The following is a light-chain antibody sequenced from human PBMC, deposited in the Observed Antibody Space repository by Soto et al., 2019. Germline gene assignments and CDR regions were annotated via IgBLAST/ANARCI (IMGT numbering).Light chain of an antibody. V-gene: IGLV7-46*01. CDR3: LLSYNGARV. CDR1: TGTVTSGHF. CDR2: DTT. J-gene: IGLJ3*02. Sequence: QAVVTQEPSLTVSPGGTVTLTCGASTGTVTSGHFPFWFQQKPGQAPRTLIFDTTNKHSWTPARFSGSLLGGKAALTLSGAQPEDEADYYCLLSYNGARVFGGGTKLTVL.